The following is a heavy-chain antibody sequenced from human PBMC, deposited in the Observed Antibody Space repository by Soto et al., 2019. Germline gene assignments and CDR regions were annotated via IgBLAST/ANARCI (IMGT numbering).Heavy chain of an antibody. Sequence: EVQLLESGGGLVQPGGSLRLSCAASGFTFSSYAMSWVRQAPGKGLEWVSAISGSGGSTYYADSVKGRFTISRDNSKNTLYLQMNSLRAEDTAVYYFAKDGRSATTVTTLLRYWGQGTLVTVSS. CDR3: AKDGRSATTVTTLLRY. V-gene: IGHV3-23*01. J-gene: IGHJ4*02. D-gene: IGHD4-17*01. CDR2: ISGSGGST. CDR1: GFTFSSYA.